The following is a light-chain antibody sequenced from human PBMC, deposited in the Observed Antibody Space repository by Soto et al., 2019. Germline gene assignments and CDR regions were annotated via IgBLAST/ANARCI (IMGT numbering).Light chain of an antibody. CDR2: DDS. Sequence: SYELAQSPSVSVAPGQTAMITCGGNNIGTKSVHWFQQRPGRAPVLVVFDDSDRPSGIPERFSGSKSGSTATLTITRVEAGDEADYYCQVWDSSLLNHVFRTGTKVTVL. V-gene: IGLV3-21*02. CDR3: QVWDSSLLNHV. CDR1: NIGTKS. J-gene: IGLJ1*01.